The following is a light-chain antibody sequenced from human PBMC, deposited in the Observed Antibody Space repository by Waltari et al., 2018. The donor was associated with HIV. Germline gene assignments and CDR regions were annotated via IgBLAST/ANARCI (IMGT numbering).Light chain of an antibody. Sequence: HSVLTQPPSVSGAPGQKVTISCTGSRSNIGASYDVHWYQQVPGTAPRLLIHGNNYRPSGVPDRFPASRSGTSASLAITGLQADDEADYYCQSYDSNLSGLVFGGGTKLTVL. V-gene: IGLV1-40*01. CDR2: GNN. J-gene: IGLJ2*01. CDR1: RSNIGASYD. CDR3: QSYDSNLSGLV.